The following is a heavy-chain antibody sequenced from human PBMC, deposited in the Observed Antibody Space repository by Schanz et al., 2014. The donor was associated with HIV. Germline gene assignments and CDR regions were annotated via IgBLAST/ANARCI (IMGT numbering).Heavy chain of an antibody. D-gene: IGHD2-2*01. V-gene: IGHV1-69*06. CDR3: ARDLSLASSTPTLAFDI. CDR2: IIPVSGTA. J-gene: IGHJ3*02. Sequence: QVQLVQSGSEVKKPGSSVKVSCKASGGTFSNYAISWVRQAPGQGLEWMGGIIPVSGTASYAQMFQGRVKIIADKSTSTAYMELSSLRSEDTAVYYCARDLSLASSTPTLAFDIWGQGTMVTVSS. CDR1: GGTFSNYA.